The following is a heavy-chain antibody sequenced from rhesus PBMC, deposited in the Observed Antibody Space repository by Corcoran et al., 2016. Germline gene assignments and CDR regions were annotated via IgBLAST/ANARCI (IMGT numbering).Heavy chain of an antibody. CDR1: GFTFSTNG. V-gene: IGHV3-54*02. D-gene: IGHD1-38*01. J-gene: IGHJ4*01. Sequence: EVQLVESGGGLVQPGGSLRLSCAAYGFTFSTNGMHWVRRAPGKGLGGGAVVFCDGSMKDSADSVKDPSTISRDNSKTMLYLQVNNLRLEDTAVYYCARSWPGFDYCGQGVLVTVSS. CDR3: ARSWPGFDY. CDR2: VFCDGSMK.